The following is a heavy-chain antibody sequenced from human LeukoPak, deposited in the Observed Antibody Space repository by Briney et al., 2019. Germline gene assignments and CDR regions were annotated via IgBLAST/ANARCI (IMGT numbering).Heavy chain of an antibody. V-gene: IGHV3-30*02. D-gene: IGHD6-13*01. CDR1: GFTFTRHG. Sequence: GGSLRLSCAASGFTFTRHGMHWVRQAPGKGLEWVTFIQYDGSNKYYADSVKGRFTISRDNSKNTLYLQMNSLRAEDTAVYYCAKDHTYSSTWPYYFDYWGQGTLVTVSS. CDR3: AKDHTYSSTWPYYFDY. CDR2: IQYDGSNK. J-gene: IGHJ4*02.